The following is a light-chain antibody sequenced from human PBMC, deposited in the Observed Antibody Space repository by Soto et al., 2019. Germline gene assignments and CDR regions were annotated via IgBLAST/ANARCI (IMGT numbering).Light chain of an antibody. Sequence: EIVLTQSPATLSLSPGERATLSCRASQSVSSYCSWYQQKPGQAPRLLIYDASNRGTGIPDRFSGSVYGTDFTLPISSLEPDDFAVYYCQQRSNGPLTFGGGTKVELK. CDR1: QSVSSY. CDR2: DAS. J-gene: IGKJ4*01. V-gene: IGKV3-11*01. CDR3: QQRSNGPLT.